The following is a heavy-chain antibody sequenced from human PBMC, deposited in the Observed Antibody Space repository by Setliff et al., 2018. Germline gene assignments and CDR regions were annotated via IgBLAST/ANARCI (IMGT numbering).Heavy chain of an antibody. J-gene: IGHJ4*02. CDR2: INPHGSEK. Sequence: GGSLRLSCTASGLSYSNDWVSWVRQAPGKGLEWLASINPHGSEKYYADSVKGRFTISRDNAKNSLSLQMNNLRIEDTAVYYCFGAGTCSYWGQGTLVTVSS. D-gene: IGHD3-10*01. CDR3: FGAGTCSY. V-gene: IGHV3-7*01. CDR1: GLSYSNDW.